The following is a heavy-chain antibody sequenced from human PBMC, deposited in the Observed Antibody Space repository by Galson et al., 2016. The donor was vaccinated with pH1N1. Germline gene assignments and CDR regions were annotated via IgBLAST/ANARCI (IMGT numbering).Heavy chain of an antibody. J-gene: IGHJ4*02. CDR3: ARDSSALGIDS. V-gene: IGHV4-31*02. CDR2: IYYSGST. D-gene: IGHD3-10*01. Sequence: WSWIRQYPGRGLEWIGFIYYSGSTYYNPSLKSRVTISVGTSKNEFSLNLSSVTAADTAVYYCARDSSALGIDSWGQGTLVIVSS.